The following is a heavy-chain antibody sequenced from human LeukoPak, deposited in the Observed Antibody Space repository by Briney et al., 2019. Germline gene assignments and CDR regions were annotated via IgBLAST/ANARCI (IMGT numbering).Heavy chain of an antibody. CDR1: GFTFSRPW. CDR2: IKQDGSEK. J-gene: IGHJ4*02. CDR3: ARESYFYDSSGNYPRLDY. Sequence: GGSLRLSCAASGFTFSRPWMNWVRQAPGKGLEWVANIKQDGSEKYYVDSVKGRFTISRDNAKNSLYLQMNSLRAEDTAVYYCARESYFYDSSGNYPRLDYWGQGTLVTVSS. D-gene: IGHD3-22*01. V-gene: IGHV3-7*01.